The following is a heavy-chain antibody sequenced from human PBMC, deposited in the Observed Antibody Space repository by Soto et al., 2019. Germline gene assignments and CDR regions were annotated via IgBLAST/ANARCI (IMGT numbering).Heavy chain of an antibody. CDR1: GGSVSSGSYY. V-gene: IGHV4-61*01. D-gene: IGHD4-17*01. Sequence: ASETLSLTCTVSGGSVSSGSYYWSWIRQPPGKGLEWIGYIYYSGSTNYNPSLKSRVTISVDTSKNQFSLKLSSVTAADTAVYYCAREDTTTVTTNYWGQGTLVTVSS. J-gene: IGHJ4*02. CDR2: IYYSGST. CDR3: AREDTTTVTTNY.